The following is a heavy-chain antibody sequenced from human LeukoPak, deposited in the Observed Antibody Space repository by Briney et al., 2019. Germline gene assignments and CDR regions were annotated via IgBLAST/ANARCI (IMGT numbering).Heavy chain of an antibody. J-gene: IGHJ4*02. D-gene: IGHD3-16*01. CDR2: ISPTSSYI. Sequence: GGSLRLSCAASGFTFSSYNMNWVRQAPGKGLEWVSSISPTSSYISYADSVKGRFTVSRDNAKNSLYLQMDSLRVEDTAVYYCARDPPSRGTRYFDYWGQGILVTVSS. CDR3: ARDPPSRGTRYFDY. CDR1: GFTFSSYN. V-gene: IGHV3-21*01.